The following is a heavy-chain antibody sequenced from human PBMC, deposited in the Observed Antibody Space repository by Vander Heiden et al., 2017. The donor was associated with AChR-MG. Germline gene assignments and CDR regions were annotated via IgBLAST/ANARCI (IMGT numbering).Heavy chain of an antibody. CDR1: GFSLTTSGVG. CDR2: IYGNDEK. D-gene: IGHD3-16*01. CDR3: AQWGTAFDY. J-gene: IGHJ4*02. Sequence: QITLKESGPTLVKPTQTLTLTCTFSGFSLTTSGVGVGWIRQPPGKALEWLALIYGNDEKRYSPSLKSSLTITKDTSKNQVVITMTNMDPVDTATYYCAQWGTAFDYWGQGTLVTVSS. V-gene: IGHV2-5*01.